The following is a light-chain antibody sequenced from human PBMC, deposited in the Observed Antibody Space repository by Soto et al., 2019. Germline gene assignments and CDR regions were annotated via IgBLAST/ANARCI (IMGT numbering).Light chain of an antibody. CDR2: GAS. CDR3: QQYNDWPTIT. Sequence: EIVMTQSPVTLFASTGERATLSCRASQSVSGNLAWYQQKPGQAPRLLIYGASTRATGLPARFSGSGSGTEFTLTISSLQSEDFAVYYCQQYNDWPTITFGQGTRLEIK. V-gene: IGKV3-15*01. J-gene: IGKJ5*01. CDR1: QSVSGN.